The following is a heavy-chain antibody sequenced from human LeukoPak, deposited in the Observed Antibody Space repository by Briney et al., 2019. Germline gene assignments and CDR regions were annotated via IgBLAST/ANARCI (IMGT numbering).Heavy chain of an antibody. CDR1: GFTFSGYA. J-gene: IGHJ4*02. D-gene: IGHD1-7*01. Sequence: GGSLRLSCAASGFTFSGYAMHWVRQAPGKGLEWVAVISYDGSNKYYADSVKGRFTISRDNSKNTLYLQMNSLRAEDTAVYYCARDREQLELSQAFDYWGQGTLVTVSS. V-gene: IGHV3-30*04. CDR2: ISYDGSNK. CDR3: ARDREQLELSQAFDY.